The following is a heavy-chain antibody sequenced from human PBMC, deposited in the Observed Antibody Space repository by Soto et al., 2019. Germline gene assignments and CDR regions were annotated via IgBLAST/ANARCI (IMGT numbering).Heavy chain of an antibody. Sequence: SETPSLTCRVSGDSISRGDYYWSLIRQPPGKGLEWIGYIDYSGSTYYNPSLKSRVTISVDTSKNQFSLKLSSVTAADTAVYYYASYLFEIGFDYWGQGTLVTVS. V-gene: IGHV4-30-4*01. CDR2: IDYSGST. CDR3: ASYLFEIGFDY. CDR1: GDSISRGDYY. D-gene: IGHD3-16*01. J-gene: IGHJ4*02.